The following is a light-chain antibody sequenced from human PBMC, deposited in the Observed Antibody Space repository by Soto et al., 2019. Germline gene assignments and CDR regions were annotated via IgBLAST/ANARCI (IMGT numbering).Light chain of an antibody. Sequence: QSALTQPASVSGSPGQSITISCTGTSSDVGSYNYVSWYQQYPGKAPKLMIYDVSNRPSGVSYRFSGSKSGNTASLPISGLQAEDEAEYYCSSYTTSSTHVVFGGGTKLTV. CDR3: SSYTTSSTHVV. CDR1: SSDVGSYNY. J-gene: IGLJ2*01. CDR2: DVS. V-gene: IGLV2-14*01.